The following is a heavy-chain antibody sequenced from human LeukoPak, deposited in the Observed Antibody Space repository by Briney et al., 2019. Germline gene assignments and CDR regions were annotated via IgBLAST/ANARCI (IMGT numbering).Heavy chain of an antibody. J-gene: IGHJ4*02. CDR2: IYYSGST. CDR3: ARGPTDRYFDY. CDR1: ADSISSYS. Sequence: PSETLSLTCTVSADSISSYSWSWIRQPPGKGLEWIGYIYYSGSTNYNPSLKSRVTISVDTSKNQFSLKLSSVTAADTAVYYCARGPTDRYFDYWGQGTLVTVSS. V-gene: IGHV4-59*12.